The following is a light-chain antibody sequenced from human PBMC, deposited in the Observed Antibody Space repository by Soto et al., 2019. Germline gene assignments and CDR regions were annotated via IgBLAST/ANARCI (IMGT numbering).Light chain of an antibody. CDR2: AES. V-gene: IGKV1-9*01. J-gene: IGKJ4*01. Sequence: DIQLTQSPSFLSASVGGRVTITCRASQGIAGSLAWYQQKPGKPPKLLIYAESTLQSGVPSRFSGSGSGTRGTLTISSLQPEDFATYYCQQVKSYPRTFGGGTKVEIK. CDR1: QGIAGS. CDR3: QQVKSYPRT.